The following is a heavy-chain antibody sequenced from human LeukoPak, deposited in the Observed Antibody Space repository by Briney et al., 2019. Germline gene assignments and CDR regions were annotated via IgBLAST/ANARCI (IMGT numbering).Heavy chain of an antibody. D-gene: IGHD2-21*01. CDR1: GFTFGTYV. Sequence: GGSLRLSCAASGFTFGTYVMSWVRQAPGKGLEWVSVLSGSGSSTYFADSVKGRFIIFRDNSKNTLYLQMNSLRAEDTAIYYCAKIGLFGYYFDYWGQGTLVTVSS. V-gene: IGHV3-23*01. CDR3: AKIGLFGYYFDY. CDR2: LSGSGSST. J-gene: IGHJ4*02.